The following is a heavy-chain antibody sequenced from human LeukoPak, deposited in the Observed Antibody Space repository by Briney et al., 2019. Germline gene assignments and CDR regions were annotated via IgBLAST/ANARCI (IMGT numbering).Heavy chain of an antibody. CDR3: ARHLKQQPYAFDI. V-gene: IGHV4-39*01. CDR2: IYYSGST. Sequence: SETLSLTCTVSGGSISSSSYYWGWIRQPPGKGLEWIGSIYYSGSTYYNPSLKSRVTISVDTSKNQFSLKLSSVTAADTAVYYCARHLKQQPYAFDIWGQGTMVTVSS. J-gene: IGHJ3*02. CDR1: GGSISSSSYY. D-gene: IGHD6-13*01.